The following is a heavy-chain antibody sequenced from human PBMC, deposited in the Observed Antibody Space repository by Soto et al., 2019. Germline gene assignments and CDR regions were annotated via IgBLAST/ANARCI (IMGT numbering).Heavy chain of an antibody. CDR3: AHRLSGSYSVPDAFDI. CDR2: IYWNDDK. Sequence: QITLKESGPTLVKPTQTLTLTCTFSGFSLSTSGVGVGWIRQPPGKALEWLALIYWNDDKRYSPSLKSRLTITKDTSKNQVVLTMTNMDPVDTATYYCAHRLSGSYSVPDAFDIWGQGTMVTVSS. V-gene: IGHV2-5*01. J-gene: IGHJ3*02. CDR1: GFSLSTSGVG. D-gene: IGHD1-26*01.